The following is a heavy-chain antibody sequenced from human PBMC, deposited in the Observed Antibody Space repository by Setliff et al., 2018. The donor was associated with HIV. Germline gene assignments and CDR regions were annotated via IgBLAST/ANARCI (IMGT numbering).Heavy chain of an antibody. CDR2: MNPNSGVS. D-gene: IGHD3-10*01. V-gene: IGHV1-8*01. CDR1: GHTFTNVD. J-gene: IGHJ6*04. CDR3: ASGKGVGGVVITGGLDV. Sequence: ASVKVSCKASGHTFTNVDIQWLRRATGQGLEWMGWMNPNSGVSGYAQKFQGRVTMTRDTSISTAYMELSSLTSEDTGVYYCASGKGVGGVVITGGLDVWGKGTTVTVSS.